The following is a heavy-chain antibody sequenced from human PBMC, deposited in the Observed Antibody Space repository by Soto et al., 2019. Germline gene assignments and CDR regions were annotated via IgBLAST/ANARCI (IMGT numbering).Heavy chain of an antibody. Sequence: EVQLVESGGGLVQPGGSLRLSCAASGFAFSRYSVNWVRQAPGKGLEWISYISSSSNTIYTADSVKGRFTISRDNVKNSLYLQMNSLRAEDTAVYYCARDSRFYSYGIDCWGQGTLVTVSS. D-gene: IGHD5-18*01. CDR1: GFAFSRYS. J-gene: IGHJ4*02. CDR2: ISSSSNTI. CDR3: ARDSRFYSYGIDC. V-gene: IGHV3-48*04.